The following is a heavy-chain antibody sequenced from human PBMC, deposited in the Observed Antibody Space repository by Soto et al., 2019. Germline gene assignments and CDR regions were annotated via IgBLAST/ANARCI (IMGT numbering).Heavy chain of an antibody. D-gene: IGHD3-3*01. CDR2: ISGSGGST. CDR1: GFTFSSYA. CDR3: AKSPYYDFWSGETYFDY. Sequence: GGSLRLSCAASGFTFSSYAMSWVRQAPGKGLEWVSAISGSGGSTYYADSVKGRFTISRDNSKNTLYLQMNSLRAEDTAVYYCAKSPYYDFWSGETYFDYWGQGTLVTVSS. V-gene: IGHV3-23*01. J-gene: IGHJ4*02.